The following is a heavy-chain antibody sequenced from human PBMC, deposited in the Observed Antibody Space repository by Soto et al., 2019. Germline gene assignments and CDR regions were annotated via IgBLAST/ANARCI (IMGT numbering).Heavy chain of an antibody. V-gene: IGHV1-58*01. J-gene: IGHJ5*02. Sequence: SVKVSFKASGFTFTSSAVQWVRQARGQRLEWIGWIVVGSGNTNYAQKFQERVTITRDMSTSTAYMELSSLRSEDTAVYYCAADLPYYDSSGYRGGNWFDPWGQGTLVTVSS. CDR3: AADLPYYDSSGYRGGNWFDP. CDR1: GFTFTSSA. D-gene: IGHD3-22*01. CDR2: IVVGSGNT.